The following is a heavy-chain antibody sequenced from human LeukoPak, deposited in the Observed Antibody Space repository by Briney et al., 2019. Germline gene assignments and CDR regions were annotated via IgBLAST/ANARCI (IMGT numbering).Heavy chain of an antibody. J-gene: IGHJ6*02. D-gene: IGHD3-3*01. CDR1: GFTFSSYW. Sequence: GGSLRLSCAASGFTFSSYWMHWVRQAPGKGLVWVSCINSDGSSTSYADSVKGRFTISRDNAKNTLCLQMNSLRAEDTAVYYCARYNSVDFWSGYRYYYYGMDVWGQGTTVTVSS. CDR3: ARYNSVDFWSGYRYYYYGMDV. CDR2: INSDGSST. V-gene: IGHV3-74*01.